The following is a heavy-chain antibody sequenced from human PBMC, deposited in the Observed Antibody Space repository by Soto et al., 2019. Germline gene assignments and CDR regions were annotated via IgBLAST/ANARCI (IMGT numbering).Heavy chain of an antibody. J-gene: IGHJ4*02. V-gene: IGHV3-23*01. Sequence: EVKLLESGGRLVQPGGSLRLSCAASGFSFNIFAMNWVRQAPGQGLEWVSGISGGGGSTYYADSAKGRFTISRDNSNNTLYLQMNSLRAEDTAVYYCAKDPTSYDSSAQFDSWGQGTLVTVSS. CDR1: GFSFNIFA. D-gene: IGHD3-22*01. CDR2: ISGGGGST. CDR3: AKDPTSYDSSAQFDS.